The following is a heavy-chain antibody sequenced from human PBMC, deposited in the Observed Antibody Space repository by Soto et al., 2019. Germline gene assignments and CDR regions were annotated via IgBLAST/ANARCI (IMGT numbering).Heavy chain of an antibody. CDR2: IKSKADGGTT. Sequence: GGSLRLSCAASGFIFSNAWINWVRQAPGKGLEWVGRIKSKADGGTTDFAAPVKGRFAISRDDSKNMMYMEMSSLRTEDTAVYYCTTDSYINMPIVRXAYWGHGTLVTVSS. CDR3: TTDSYINMPIVRXAY. V-gene: IGHV3-15*07. J-gene: IGHJ4*01. CDR1: GFIFSNAW. D-gene: IGHD2-2*01.